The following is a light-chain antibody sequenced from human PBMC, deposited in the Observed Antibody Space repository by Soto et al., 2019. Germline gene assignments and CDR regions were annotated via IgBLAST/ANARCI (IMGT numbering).Light chain of an antibody. V-gene: IGLV2-14*01. CDR2: EVS. Sequence: QSALTQPASVSGSPGQSITISCTGTDSDIGGYNYVSWYQQHAGKAPQLMIYEVSNRPPGISDRFSGSKYAYTASLTISRLQAADEGDYYCASYSDTARVVFGGGTKVTVL. J-gene: IGLJ2*01. CDR3: ASYSDTARVV. CDR1: DSDIGGYNY.